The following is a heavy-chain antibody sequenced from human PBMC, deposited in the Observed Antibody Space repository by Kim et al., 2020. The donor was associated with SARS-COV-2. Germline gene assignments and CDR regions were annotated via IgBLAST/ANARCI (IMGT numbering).Heavy chain of an antibody. J-gene: IGHJ4*02. V-gene: IGHV4-39*01. D-gene: IGHD2-15*01. CDR3: AGLAVVGSPSYDF. CDR2: IYYSGST. CDR1: GASINSDSHH. Sequence: SETLSLTCAVSGASINSDSHHWGWIRQSPGKGMDWIASIYYSGSTSYNPSLRSRVTISLDTSNRQFSLEVTSVTAADTAVYFCAGLAVVGSPSYDFWGQGTQVTVFS.